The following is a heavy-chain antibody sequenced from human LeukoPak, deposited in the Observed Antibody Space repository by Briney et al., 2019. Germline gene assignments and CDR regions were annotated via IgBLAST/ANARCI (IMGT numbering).Heavy chain of an antibody. Sequence: PGGSLRLSCAASGFTFSSYAMSWVRQAPGKGLEWVSAISGSGGSTYYADFVKGRFTISRDNSKNTLYLQMNSLRAEDTAVYYCAKGSCSSTSCYPYYYYGMDVWGQGTTVTVSS. CDR1: GFTFSSYA. J-gene: IGHJ6*02. CDR2: ISGSGGST. V-gene: IGHV3-23*01. D-gene: IGHD2-2*01. CDR3: AKGSCSSTSCYPYYYYGMDV.